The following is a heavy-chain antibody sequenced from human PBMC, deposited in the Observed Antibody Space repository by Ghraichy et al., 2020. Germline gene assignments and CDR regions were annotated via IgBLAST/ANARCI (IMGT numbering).Heavy chain of an antibody. CDR2: ISGSGGST. V-gene: IGHV3-23*01. Sequence: GESLNISCAASGFTFSSYAMSWVRQAPGKGLEWVSAISGSGGSTYYADSVKGRFTISRDNSKNTLYLQMNSLRAEDTAVYYCAKRSGYDFWSGYPDYWGQGTLVTVSS. CDR1: GFTFSSYA. D-gene: IGHD3-3*01. CDR3: AKRSGYDFWSGYPDY. J-gene: IGHJ4*02.